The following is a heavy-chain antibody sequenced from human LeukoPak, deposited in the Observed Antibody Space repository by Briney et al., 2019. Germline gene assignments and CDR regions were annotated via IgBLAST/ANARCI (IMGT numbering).Heavy chain of an antibody. D-gene: IGHD4-11*01. J-gene: IGHJ4*02. CDR3: ARPMGKAYSNYPYDY. V-gene: IGHV1-18*01. Sequence: ASVKVSCKASGYTFTSYGISWVRQAPGQGLEWMGWISAYNGNTNYAQKLQGRVTMTTDTSTSTAYMEPRSLRSDDTAVYYCARPMGKAYSNYPYDYWGQGTLVTVSS. CDR1: GYTFTSYG. CDR2: ISAYNGNT.